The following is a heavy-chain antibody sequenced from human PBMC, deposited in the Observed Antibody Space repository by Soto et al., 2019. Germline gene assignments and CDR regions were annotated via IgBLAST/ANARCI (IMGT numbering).Heavy chain of an antibody. J-gene: IGHJ4*02. CDR2: IYYSGST. CDR1: GGSISSYY. Sequence: SETLSLTCTVAGGSISSYYWSWIRQPPGKGLEWSGYIYYSGSTNYNPSLKSRVTISVDTSKNQFSLKLSSVPAADTAVYYCARGIAALDYWGQGTLVTVSS. V-gene: IGHV4-59*01. CDR3: ARGIAALDY. D-gene: IGHD6-6*01.